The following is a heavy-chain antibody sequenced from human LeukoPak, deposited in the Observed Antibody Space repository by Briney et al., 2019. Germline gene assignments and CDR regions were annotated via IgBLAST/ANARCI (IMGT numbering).Heavy chain of an antibody. CDR1: GFTFSSYE. Sequence: GGSLRLSCVASGFTFSSYEMNWVRQAPGKGLEWVSYISNSGSTIYYADSVKGRFTISRDNAKNSLSLQMNSLRAEDTAVYYCARALGGSYYYYYYYMDVWGKGTTVTISS. J-gene: IGHJ6*03. CDR3: ARALGGSYYYYYYYMDV. D-gene: IGHD1-26*01. V-gene: IGHV3-48*03. CDR2: ISNSGSTI.